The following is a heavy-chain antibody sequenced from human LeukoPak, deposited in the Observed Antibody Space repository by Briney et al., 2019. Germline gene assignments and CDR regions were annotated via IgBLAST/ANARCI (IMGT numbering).Heavy chain of an antibody. V-gene: IGHV3-23*01. CDR2: ISGSGGST. Sequence: GASLRLSCAASGFTFSSYAMSWVRQAPGKGLEWVSAISGSGGSTYYADSVKGRFTISRDNSKNTLYLQMNSLRAEDTAVYYCAKVCGMATIFNAFDIWGHGTMVTVSS. D-gene: IGHD5-24*01. CDR1: GFTFSSYA. J-gene: IGHJ3*02. CDR3: AKVCGMATIFNAFDI.